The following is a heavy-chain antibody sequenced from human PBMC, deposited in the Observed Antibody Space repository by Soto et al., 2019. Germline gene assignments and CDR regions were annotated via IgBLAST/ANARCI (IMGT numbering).Heavy chain of an antibody. D-gene: IGHD6-19*01. V-gene: IGHV3-33*01. J-gene: IGHJ6*02. CDR1: GVTFSSYG. Sequence: GGSLRLSCAASGVTFSSYGMHWVRQAPGKGLEWVAVIWYDGSNKYYADSVKGRFTISRDNSKNTLYLQMNSLRAEDTAVYYCARGDSSGWYGVRELGYYYYGMDVWGQGTTVTVSS. CDR3: ARGDSSGWYGVRELGYYYYGMDV. CDR2: IWYDGSNK.